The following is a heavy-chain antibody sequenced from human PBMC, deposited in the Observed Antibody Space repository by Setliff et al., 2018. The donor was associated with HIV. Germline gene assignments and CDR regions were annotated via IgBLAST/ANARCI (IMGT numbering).Heavy chain of an antibody. CDR1: GFTFSSYS. D-gene: IGHD1-26*01. V-gene: IGHV3-48*04. CDR3: ARVARYSEPTDAFDI. Sequence: PGGSLRLSCAASGFTFSSYSMNWVRQAPGKGLEWVSYISSSSSTIYYADSVKGRFTISRDNAKNSLYLQMNSLRAEDTAVYYCARVARYSEPTDAFDIWGQGTMVTV. J-gene: IGHJ3*02. CDR2: ISSSSSTI.